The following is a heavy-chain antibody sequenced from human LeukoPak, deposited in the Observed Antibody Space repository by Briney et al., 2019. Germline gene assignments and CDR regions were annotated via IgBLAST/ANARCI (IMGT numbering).Heavy chain of an antibody. J-gene: IGHJ6*03. CDR2: IYYSGST. Sequence: SETLSLTCTVSGGSISSYYWSWIRQPPGKGLEWVGYIYYSGSTNYNPSLKSRLTISLDTSKNQFSLKLSSVTAADTAVYFCARSHYGSTSTNYYMDVWGKGTTVTFSS. CDR1: GGSISSYY. V-gene: IGHV4-59*01. D-gene: IGHD2-2*01. CDR3: ARSHYGSTSTNYYMDV.